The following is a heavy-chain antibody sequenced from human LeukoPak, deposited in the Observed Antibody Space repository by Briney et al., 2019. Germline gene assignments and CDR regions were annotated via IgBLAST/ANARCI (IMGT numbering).Heavy chain of an antibody. J-gene: IGHJ6*03. V-gene: IGHV1-2*02. D-gene: IGHD3-10*01. Sequence: ASVKVSCKTSGYTFTDYYMHWVRQAPGQGLEWMGWTNSNSGGPKYAQKFQGRVTMTRDTSISTVYMELNTLISDDTAVYYCARVGITMVRGVILDPNYYYYMDVWGKGTTVTVSS. CDR1: GYTFTDYY. CDR3: ARVGITMVRGVILDPNYYYYMDV. CDR2: TNSNSGGP.